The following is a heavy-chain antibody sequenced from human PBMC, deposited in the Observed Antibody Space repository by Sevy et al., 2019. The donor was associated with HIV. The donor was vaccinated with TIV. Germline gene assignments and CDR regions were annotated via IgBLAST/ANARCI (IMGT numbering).Heavy chain of an antibody. CDR3: ARGTYMDV. J-gene: IGHJ6*03. CDR2: ISTSNGNT. V-gene: IGHV1-18*01. CDR1: GYIFSSYS. Sequence: ASVKVSCKPSGYIFSSYSITWVRQAPGQVLEWMGWISTSNGNTDFAQNLQDRVTMTADTSTYTVYMELKNLTSDDTAVYYCARGTYMDVWGKGTTVTVSS.